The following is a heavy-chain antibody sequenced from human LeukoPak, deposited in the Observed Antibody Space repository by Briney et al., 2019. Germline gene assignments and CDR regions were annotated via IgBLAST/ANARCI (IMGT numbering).Heavy chain of an antibody. CDR3: ARGLSIAAAGDAFDI. Sequence: GGSLRLSCAASGFTVSSNYMSWVRQAPGKGLEWVSVIYSGGSTYYADSVKGRFTISRDNSKNTLYLQMNSLRAEDTAVYYCARGLSIAAAGDAFDIWGQGTMVTVSS. CDR1: GFTVSSNY. CDR2: IYSGGST. D-gene: IGHD6-13*01. J-gene: IGHJ3*02. V-gene: IGHV3-53*01.